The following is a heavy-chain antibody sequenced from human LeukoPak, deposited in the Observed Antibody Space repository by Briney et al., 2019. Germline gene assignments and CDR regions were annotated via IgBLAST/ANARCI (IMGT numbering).Heavy chain of an antibody. CDR1: GFTFSSYG. CDR2: IRYDGSNK. D-gene: IGHD3-22*01. V-gene: IGHV3-30*02. CDR3: AKDRVGFYYDSSGYYYTGFDY. Sequence: GGSLRLSCAASGFTFSSYGMRWVRQAPGKGLEWVAFIRYDGSNKYYADSVKGRFTISRDNSKNTLYLQMNSLRAEDTAVYYCAKDRVGFYYDSSGYYYTGFDYWGQGTLVTVSS. J-gene: IGHJ4*02.